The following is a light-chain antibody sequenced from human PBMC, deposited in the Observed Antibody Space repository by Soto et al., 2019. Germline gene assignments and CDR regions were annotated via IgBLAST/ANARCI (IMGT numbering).Light chain of an antibody. CDR1: SSDVGGYNY. CDR2: DVS. V-gene: IGLV2-14*01. CDR3: SSYTSSSTIGV. Sequence: QSALTQPASVSGSPGQSITISCTGTSSDVGGYNYVSWYQQHPGKAPKLMIYDVSNRPSVVSNRFSGSKSGNTASLTISGLQAEDEADYYCSSYTSSSTIGVFGGGTKLTVL. J-gene: IGLJ2*01.